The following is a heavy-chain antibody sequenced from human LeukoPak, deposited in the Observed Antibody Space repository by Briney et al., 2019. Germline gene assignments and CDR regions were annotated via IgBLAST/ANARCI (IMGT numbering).Heavy chain of an antibody. J-gene: IGHJ4*02. CDR3: ARDYDYVGGSSGGGVFDY. V-gene: IGHV1-69*13. CDR1: GYTLTELS. Sequence: GASVKVSCKVSGYTLTELSMHWVRQAPGQGLEWMGGIIPIFGTANYAQKFQGRVTITADESTSTAYMELSSLRSEDTAVYYCARDYDYVGGSSGGGVFDYWGQGTLVTVSS. CDR2: IIPIFGTA. D-gene: IGHD3-16*01.